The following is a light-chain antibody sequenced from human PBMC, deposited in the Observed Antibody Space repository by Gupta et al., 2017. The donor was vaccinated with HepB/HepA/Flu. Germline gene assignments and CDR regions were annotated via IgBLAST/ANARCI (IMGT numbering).Light chain of an antibody. CDR3: QQRSDWPLFT. CDR2: DAS. CDR1: QSVGTY. V-gene: IGKV3-11*01. J-gene: IGKJ3*01. Sequence: EIVLTQSPATLSLSPGERATLSCRATQSVGTYLAWYQHKPGQAPRLLIYDASNRATGIPARFSGSGSGTDFTLTISSLEPEDSAVYYCQQRSDWPLFTFGPGTRVDIK.